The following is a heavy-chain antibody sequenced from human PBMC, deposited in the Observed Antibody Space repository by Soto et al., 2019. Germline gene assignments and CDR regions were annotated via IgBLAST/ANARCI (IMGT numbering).Heavy chain of an antibody. V-gene: IGHV1-2*04. J-gene: IGHJ5*02. D-gene: IGHD4-4*01. CDR1: GYTFTGYY. CDR3: ARAVNGPDGWFDP. CDR2: INPNSGGT. Sequence: ASVKVSCKASGYTFTGYYMHWVRQAPGQGLEWMGWINPNSGGTNYAQKFQGWVTMTRDTSISTAYMELSRLRSDDTAVYYCARAVNGPDGWFDPWGQGTLVTVSS.